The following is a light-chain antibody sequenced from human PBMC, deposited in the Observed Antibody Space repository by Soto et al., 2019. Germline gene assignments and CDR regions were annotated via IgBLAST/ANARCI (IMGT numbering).Light chain of an antibody. CDR2: EVR. Sequence: QSVLTQPASVSGSAGQSITISCSGTMRDVGAYNLVSWYQQHPGTAPKLIIYEVRNRPSGVSNRFSGSKSGNTASLTISGLQAEDEADYYCLSYTTSSSYVFGTGTKLTVL. CDR3: LSYTTSSSYV. V-gene: IGLV2-14*01. J-gene: IGLJ1*01. CDR1: MRDVGAYNL.